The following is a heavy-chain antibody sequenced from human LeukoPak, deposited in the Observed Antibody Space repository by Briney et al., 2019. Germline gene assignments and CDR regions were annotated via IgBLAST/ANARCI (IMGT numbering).Heavy chain of an antibody. D-gene: IGHD6-19*01. Sequence: SETLSLTCTVSGGSISSYYWSWIRQPAGKGLEWIGRIYTSGSTNYNPSLKSRVTMSVDTSKDQFSLKLSSVTAADTAVYYCARAETLAVAGTSDVYYYYMDVWGKGTTVTVSS. J-gene: IGHJ6*03. V-gene: IGHV4-4*07. CDR3: ARAETLAVAGTSDVYYYYMDV. CDR2: IYTSGST. CDR1: GGSISSYY.